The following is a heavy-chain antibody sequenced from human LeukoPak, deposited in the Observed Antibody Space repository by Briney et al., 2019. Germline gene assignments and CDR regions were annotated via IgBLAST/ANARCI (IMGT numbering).Heavy chain of an antibody. J-gene: IGHJ4*02. V-gene: IGHV1-18*01. D-gene: IGHD1-26*01. CDR1: GYTFNTSL. CDR2: ISTYSGRT. CDR3: ARGEAILDY. Sequence: ASVKVSCKASGYTFNTSLITWVRQAPGEGLEWMGWISTYSGRTQDAQMFQGRATMTTDTSTNTAYMDLRSLRSDDTAVYYCARGEAILDYWGQGTLVTVSS.